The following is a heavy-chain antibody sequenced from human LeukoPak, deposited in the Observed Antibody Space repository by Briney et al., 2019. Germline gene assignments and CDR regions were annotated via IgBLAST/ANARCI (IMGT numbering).Heavy chain of an antibody. J-gene: IGHJ3*02. V-gene: IGHV3-21*01. CDR1: GFTFRNSA. Sequence: AGGSLRLSCAASGFTFRNSATNWVRQAPGKGLEWVSSISSSSSYIYYADSVKGRFTISRDNAKNSLYLQMNSLRAEDTAVYYCARDGWYCSSTSCQSRAFDIWGQGTMVTVSS. D-gene: IGHD2-2*01. CDR2: ISSSSSYI. CDR3: ARDGWYCSSTSCQSRAFDI.